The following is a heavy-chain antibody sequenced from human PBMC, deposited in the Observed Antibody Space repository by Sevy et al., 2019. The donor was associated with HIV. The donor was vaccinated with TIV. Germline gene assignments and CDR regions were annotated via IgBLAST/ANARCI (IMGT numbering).Heavy chain of an antibody. CDR2: IKQDESEK. V-gene: IGHV3-7*01. CDR1: GFTFTDYW. Sequence: GGSLRLSCAASGFTFTDYWMSWVRQTPGKGLEWVATIKQDESEKYYVDSGKGRFAISRENGKNSVSLQMNGLRVEDTALYYCAREVGGFNWRPYYFDSWGQGTLVTVSS. D-gene: IGHD3-3*01. J-gene: IGHJ4*02. CDR3: AREVGGFNWRPYYFDS.